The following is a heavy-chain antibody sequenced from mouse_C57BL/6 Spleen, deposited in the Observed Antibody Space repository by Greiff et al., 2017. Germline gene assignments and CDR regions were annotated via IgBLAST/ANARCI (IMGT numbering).Heavy chain of an antibody. D-gene: IGHD4-1*02. Sequence: EVKLVESGGGLVQSGRSLRLSCATSGFTFSDFYMEWVRQAPGKGLEWIAASRNKANDYTTEYSASVKGRFIVSRDTSQSILYLQMNALRAEDTAIYYCARATTGPYYFDYWGQGTTLTVSS. V-gene: IGHV7-1*01. J-gene: IGHJ2*01. CDR3: ARATTGPYYFDY. CDR2: SRNKANDYTT. CDR1: GFTFSDFY.